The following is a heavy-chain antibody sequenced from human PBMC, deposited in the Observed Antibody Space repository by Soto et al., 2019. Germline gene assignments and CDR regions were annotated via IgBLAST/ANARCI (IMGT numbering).Heavy chain of an antibody. CDR1: GFTFSSYA. Sequence: QVQLVESGGGVVQPGRSLRLSCAASGFTFSSYAMHWVRQAPGKGLEWVAVISYDGSNKYYADSVKGRFTISRDNSKNTLYLQMNSLRAEDTAVYYCARTGTYCGGDCPFDLWGRGTLVTVSS. D-gene: IGHD2-21*02. CDR3: ARTGTYCGGDCPFDL. V-gene: IGHV3-30-3*01. CDR2: ISYDGSNK. J-gene: IGHJ2*01.